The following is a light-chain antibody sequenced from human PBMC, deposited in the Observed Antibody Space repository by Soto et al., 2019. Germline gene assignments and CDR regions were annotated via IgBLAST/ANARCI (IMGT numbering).Light chain of an antibody. J-gene: IGLJ1*01. CDR3: SSYTTSITLYV. V-gene: IGLV2-14*03. CDR1: SSDVGAYNY. Sequence: QSVLTQPASVSGSPGQSITISCTGTSSDVGAYNYVSWYQQYPGKAPKYIIYDVTNRPSGVSYRFSGSKSGNTASLTISGLQAEDEADYYCSSYTTSITLYVFGTGTKLTVL. CDR2: DVT.